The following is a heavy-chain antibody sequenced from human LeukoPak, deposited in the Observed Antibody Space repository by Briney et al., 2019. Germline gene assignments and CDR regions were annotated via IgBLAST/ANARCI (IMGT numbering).Heavy chain of an antibody. CDR1: GGLISRIEYS. Sequence: SQTLSLTCTVSGGLISRIEYSWGWVRQSPVKGLEWLGHIYHTGTTLYSPHLNNRLTVSMDSSKNQFSLTLNSVTAADTAVYYCASVSVWELATHTGGSFDYWGRGILVPVSS. D-gene: IGHD1-26*01. J-gene: IGHJ4*02. V-gene: IGHV4-30-4*01. CDR3: ASVSVWELATHTGGSFDY. CDR2: IYHTGTT.